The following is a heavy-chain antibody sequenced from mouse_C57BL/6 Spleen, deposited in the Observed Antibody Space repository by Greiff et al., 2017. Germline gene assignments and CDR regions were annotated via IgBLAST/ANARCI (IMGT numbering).Heavy chain of an antibody. CDR3: ASYYDYDVGFAY. CDR2: IYPGSGST. Sequence: QVHVKQPGAELVKPGASVKMSCKASGYTFTSYWITWVKQRPGQGLEWIGDIYPGSGSTNYNEKFKSKATLTVDTSSSTAYMQLSSLTSEDSAVYYCASYYDYDVGFAYWGQGTLVTVSA. CDR1: GYTFTSYW. J-gene: IGHJ3*01. D-gene: IGHD2-4*01. V-gene: IGHV1-55*01.